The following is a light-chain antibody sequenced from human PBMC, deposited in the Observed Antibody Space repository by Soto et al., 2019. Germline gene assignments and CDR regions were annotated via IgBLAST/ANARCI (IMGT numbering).Light chain of an antibody. CDR2: DTS. Sequence: EIVLTQSPATLSLSPGERATLSCRASQSVSKYLDWFQQKPGQAPRLLIYDTSNRATGIPARVSGSGSGTDFTLTISSLEPEDFAVYYCQQRSNWPRTFGQGTKVEIK. V-gene: IGKV3-11*01. J-gene: IGKJ1*01. CDR1: QSVSKY. CDR3: QQRSNWPRT.